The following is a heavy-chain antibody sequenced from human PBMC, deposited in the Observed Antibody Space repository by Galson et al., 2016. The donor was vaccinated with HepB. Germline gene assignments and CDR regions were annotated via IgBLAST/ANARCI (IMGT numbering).Heavy chain of an antibody. CDR3: ARDRIKVVPPVIDWFDP. CDR2: IATYNGDT. Sequence: SVKVSCKASGYTFTSYGISWVRQAPGQGLEWMGWIATYNGDTNYAQKFQGRPTMTTNTSTTTAYMELRSLGFDDTAVYYCARDRIKVVPPVIDWFDPWGQGTLVTVSS. D-gene: IGHD2-2*01. J-gene: IGHJ5*02. V-gene: IGHV1-18*04. CDR1: GYTFTSYG.